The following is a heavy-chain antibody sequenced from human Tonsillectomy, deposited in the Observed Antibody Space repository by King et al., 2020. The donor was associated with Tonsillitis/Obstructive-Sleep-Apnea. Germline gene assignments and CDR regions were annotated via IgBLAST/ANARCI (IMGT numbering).Heavy chain of an antibody. V-gene: IGHV3-33*06. J-gene: IGHJ2*01. CDR3: AKDERSYYWYFDL. CDR2: IWYYGSNK. CDR1: GFTFSNYG. D-gene: IGHD3-10*01. Sequence: ESGGGVVQPGRSLRLSCAASGFTFSNYGMHWVRQAPGKGLEWVAIIWYYGSNKYYADSVKGRFTISRDNSKNTLYLQMNSLRAEDTAVYYCAKDERSYYWYFDLWGRGTLVTVSS.